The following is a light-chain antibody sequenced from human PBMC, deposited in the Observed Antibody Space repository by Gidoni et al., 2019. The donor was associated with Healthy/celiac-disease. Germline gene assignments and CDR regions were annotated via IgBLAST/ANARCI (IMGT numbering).Light chain of an antibody. Sequence: DIVMTQSPDSLAVSLGERATINCKSSQTVLYSSNNQNYLAWYQQKPGQPPKLLIYWASTRESGVPDRFSGSGSGTDFTLTIGSLQAEDVAVYYCQQYYNTPFTFGPGTKVDIK. V-gene: IGKV4-1*01. CDR1: QTVLYSSNNQNY. J-gene: IGKJ3*01. CDR2: WAS. CDR3: QQYYNTPFT.